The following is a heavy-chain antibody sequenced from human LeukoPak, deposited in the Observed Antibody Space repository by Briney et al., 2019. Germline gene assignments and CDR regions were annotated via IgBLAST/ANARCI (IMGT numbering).Heavy chain of an antibody. CDR3: ARVVTMVRGAEAPRGHWFDP. CDR2: IYSDGST. D-gene: IGHD3-10*01. CDR1: GFTVSSNY. Sequence: GGSLRLSCAVSGFTVSSNYMSWVRQAPGKGLEWVSVIYSDGSTYYTDSVKGRFTLSRDDSRNTLYLQMNSLRAEDMAVYYCARVVTMVRGAEAPRGHWFDPWGQGTLVTVSS. V-gene: IGHV3-53*01. J-gene: IGHJ5*02.